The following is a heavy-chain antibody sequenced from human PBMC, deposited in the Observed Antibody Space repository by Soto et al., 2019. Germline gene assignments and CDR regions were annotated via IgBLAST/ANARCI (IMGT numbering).Heavy chain of an antibody. CDR3: AKRGSLVVAWVTAIYYFDY. D-gene: IGHD2-15*01. Sequence: GGSLRLSCSASGFTFSSYAMSWVRQAPGKGLEWVSAISGSGGSTYYADSVKGRFTISSDNSKNPLYLQMNSLRAEDTAVYYCAKRGSLVVAWVTAIYYFDYWGQGTLVTVSS. CDR1: GFTFSSYA. J-gene: IGHJ4*02. V-gene: IGHV3-23*01. CDR2: ISGSGGST.